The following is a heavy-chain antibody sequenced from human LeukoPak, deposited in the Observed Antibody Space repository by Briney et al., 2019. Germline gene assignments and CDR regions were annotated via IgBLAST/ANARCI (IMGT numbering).Heavy chain of an antibody. J-gene: IGHJ4*02. V-gene: IGHV4-59*01. CDR3: ASTSSSSAIDY. D-gene: IGHD6-6*01. CDR1: GGFNTHYY. Sequence: PSETLSLTCSVSGGFNTHYYWSWIRQPPGKGLEWIGYIYHSGSTNYNPSLKSRVTISVDTSKNHFSLKLSSVTAADTAVYYCASTSSSSAIDYWGQGTLVTVSS. CDR2: IYHSGST.